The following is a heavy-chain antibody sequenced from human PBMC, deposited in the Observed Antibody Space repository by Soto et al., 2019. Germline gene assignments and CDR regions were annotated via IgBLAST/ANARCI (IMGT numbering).Heavy chain of an antibody. D-gene: IGHD3-22*01. CDR1: GGTFSSYT. Sequence: ASVKVSCKASGGTFSSYTISWVRQAPGQGLEWMGRIIPILGIANYAQKFQGRVTITADKSTSTAYMELSSLRSEDTAVNYCARVFRGNYYDSSGAGMDVWGQGTTVTVSS. CDR3: ARVFRGNYYDSSGAGMDV. J-gene: IGHJ6*02. CDR2: IIPILGIA. V-gene: IGHV1-69*02.